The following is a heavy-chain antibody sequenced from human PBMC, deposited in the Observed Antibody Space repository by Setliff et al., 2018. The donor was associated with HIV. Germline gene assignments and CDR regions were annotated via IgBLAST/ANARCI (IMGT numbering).Heavy chain of an antibody. D-gene: IGHD3-10*01. Sequence: PSETLSLTCTVSGGSISSYYWNWIRQSAGKGLEWIGRIDTSESTNYNPSLKSRVTVSVDTSNHQFSLKLRSVTAADTAVYYCARSGFGYYYYYMDVWGKGTTVTVSS. CDR1: GGSISSYY. CDR3: ARSGFGYYYYYMDV. CDR2: IDTSEST. J-gene: IGHJ6*03. V-gene: IGHV4-4*07.